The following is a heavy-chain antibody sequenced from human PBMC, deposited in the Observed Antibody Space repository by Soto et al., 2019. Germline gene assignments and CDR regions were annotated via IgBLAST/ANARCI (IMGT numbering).Heavy chain of an antibody. V-gene: IGHV4-39*01. D-gene: IGHD3-10*01. Sequence: TLSLTCIVSGGSITSNSHYWGWIRQPPGKGLESIGNIYYDGNTYYNPSLKSRVTISLDTSKNQFSLRLNSVTAADTAVYYCARHRGSGSYYYYWGQGTLVTVSS. CDR1: GGSITSNSHY. J-gene: IGHJ4*02. CDR2: IYYDGNT. CDR3: ARHRGSGSYYYY.